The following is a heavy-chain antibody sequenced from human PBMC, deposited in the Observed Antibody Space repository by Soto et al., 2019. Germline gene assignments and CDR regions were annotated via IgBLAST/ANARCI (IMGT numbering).Heavy chain of an antibody. D-gene: IGHD5-12*01. CDR2: ISGDGGST. CDR3: AKGMGMATLYYFDY. CDR1: GFTFDDYA. Sequence: GGSLRLSCAASGFTFDDYALHWVRQAPGKGLEWVSLISGDGGSTYYADSVKGRFTISRDNSKNSLYLQMNSLRTEDTALYYCAKGMGMATLYYFDYWGQGTLVTVSS. J-gene: IGHJ4*02. V-gene: IGHV3-43*02.